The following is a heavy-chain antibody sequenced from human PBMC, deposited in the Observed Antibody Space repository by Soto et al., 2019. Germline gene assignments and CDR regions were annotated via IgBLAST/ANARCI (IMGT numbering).Heavy chain of an antibody. CDR3: ARAAATHFDN. J-gene: IGHJ4*02. V-gene: IGHV4-38-2*01. CDR2: IYHSGKT. Sequence: SETLSLTCGVSGYSMRSGYYWGWIRQPPGEGLEWIGNIYHSGKTYYNPSLKSRVTVSLDTSRNQFSLNLTSVTAADTAMYYCARAAATHFDNWGQGLLVTVS. D-gene: IGHD6-25*01. CDR1: GYSMRSGYY.